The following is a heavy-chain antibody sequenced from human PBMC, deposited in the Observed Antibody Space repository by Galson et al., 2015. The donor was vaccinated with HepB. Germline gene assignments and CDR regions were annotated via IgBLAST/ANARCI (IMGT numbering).Heavy chain of an antibody. V-gene: IGHV1-18*01. CDR3: ARVAYCGGDCYKVQGNYFDY. CDR1: GYTFTSYG. Sequence: SVKVSCKASGYTFTSYGITWVRQAPGQGLEWMGWISAYNGNTIYAQNLQGRVTMTTDTSTSTAYMELGSLRSDDTAVYYCARVAYCGGDCYKVQGNYFDYWGQGTLVTVSS. J-gene: IGHJ4*02. CDR2: ISAYNGNT. D-gene: IGHD2-21*02.